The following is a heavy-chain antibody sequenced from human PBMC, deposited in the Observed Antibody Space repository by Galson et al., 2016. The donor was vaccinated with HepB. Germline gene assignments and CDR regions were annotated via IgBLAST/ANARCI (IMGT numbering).Heavy chain of an antibody. V-gene: IGHV4-39*01. J-gene: IGHJ1*01. D-gene: IGHD2-15*01. CDR3: ARPGIFGRPYLLH. CDR2: IYYTGAS. CDR1: GASISGSSYY. Sequence: ETLSLTCTVSGASISGSSYYWTWVRQPPGKGLEWIGSIYYTGASYYNPSLKSPATISVYTSKNQFSLEVTPVAATDTAVYYCARPGIFGRPYLLHWGRGTLVSISS.